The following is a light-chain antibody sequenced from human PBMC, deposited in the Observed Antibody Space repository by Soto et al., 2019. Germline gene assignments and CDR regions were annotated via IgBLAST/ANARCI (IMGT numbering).Light chain of an antibody. V-gene: IGKV3-20*01. CDR3: QQYGSSPLWT. Sequence: EIVLTQSPGTLSLSPGERATLSCRASQSVSSSYLAWYQQKPGQAPRLLMYHASSRATGIPDRFSGSGSGTDFTLTISRLEPEDFAVYFCQQYGSSPLWTFGQGTKVEIK. CDR1: QSVSSSY. J-gene: IGKJ1*01. CDR2: HAS.